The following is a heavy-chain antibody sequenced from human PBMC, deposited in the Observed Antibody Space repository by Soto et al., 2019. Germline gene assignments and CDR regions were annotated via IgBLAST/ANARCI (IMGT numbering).Heavy chain of an antibody. D-gene: IGHD3-16*01. CDR2: IFSNDEK. V-gene: IGHV2-26*01. CDR1: GFSPSNARMG. J-gene: IGHJ3*02. CDR3: ARMRWGDRDAFDI. Sequence: QVTLKESGPVLVKPTETLTLTCTVSGFSPSNARMGVSWIRQPPGKALEWLAHIFSNDEKSYSTSLKSRLTISKDTSKCQVVITKTSMDPVETDTYDCARMRWGDRDAFDIWGAGTMVNVSA.